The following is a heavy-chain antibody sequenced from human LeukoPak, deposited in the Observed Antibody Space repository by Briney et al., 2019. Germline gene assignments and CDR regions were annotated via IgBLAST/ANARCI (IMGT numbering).Heavy chain of an antibody. V-gene: IGHV3-23*01. CDR3: AKGGYCSSTSCYVGWFDP. D-gene: IGHD2-2*01. J-gene: IGHJ5*02. CDR2: ITGDGANT. CDR1: GFTFSSYA. Sequence: GGSLRLSCAASGFTFSSYAMTWVRQAPGKGLGWVSAITGDGANTYYADSVKGRFTISRDNSKNTLFLRMNSLRAEDTAVYYCAKGGYCSSTSCYVGWFDPWGQGTLVTVSS.